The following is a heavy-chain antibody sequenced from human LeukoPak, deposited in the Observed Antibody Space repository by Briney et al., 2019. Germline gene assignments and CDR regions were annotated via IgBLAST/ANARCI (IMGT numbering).Heavy chain of an antibody. J-gene: IGHJ4*02. D-gene: IGHD1-26*01. CDR3: TRDRGSYRPIDY. Sequence: SGGSLRLSCAASGFTFSSYSMNWVRQAPGKGLEWVSSISYTGTYIYYADSVKGRFTISRDNAENSVYLQMNSLRVEDTAVYYCTRDRGSYRPIDYWGQGTLVTVSS. CDR2: ISYTGTYI. CDR1: GFTFSSYS. V-gene: IGHV3-21*01.